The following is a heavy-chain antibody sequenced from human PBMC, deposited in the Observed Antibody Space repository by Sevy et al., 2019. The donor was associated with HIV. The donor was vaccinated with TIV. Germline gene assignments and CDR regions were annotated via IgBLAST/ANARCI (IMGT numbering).Heavy chain of an antibody. CDR3: ARVAPDVVVVTSIRSYYFDY. CDR2: ISYDGSNK. D-gene: IGHD2-21*02. CDR1: GFTFSSYA. Sequence: GGSLRLSCAASGFTFSSYAMHWVRQAPGKGLEWVAVISYDGSNKYYADSVKSRFTISRDNSKNTLYLQMNSLRAEGTAVYYCARVAPDVVVVTSIRSYYFDYWGHGTLVTVSS. V-gene: IGHV3-30-3*01. J-gene: IGHJ4*01.